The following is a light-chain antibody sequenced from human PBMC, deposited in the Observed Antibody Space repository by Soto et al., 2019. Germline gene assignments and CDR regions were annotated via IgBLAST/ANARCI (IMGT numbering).Light chain of an antibody. CDR3: QQRSNWPPL. V-gene: IGKV3-11*01. CDR2: DAS. J-gene: IGKJ4*01. Sequence: DIVLTQSPATLSLSPGERATLSCRASQSVSSYLAWYQQKPGQAPRLLISDASNRATGIPARFSGSGSGTDFNLTISSLEPEDFAVYYCQQRSNWPPLFGGGTKVEIK. CDR1: QSVSSY.